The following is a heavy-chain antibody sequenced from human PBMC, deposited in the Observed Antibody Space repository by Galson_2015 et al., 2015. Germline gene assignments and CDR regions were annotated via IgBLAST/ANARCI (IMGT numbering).Heavy chain of an antibody. CDR1: GGSFSGYY. CDR2: INHSGST. V-gene: IGHV4-34*01. Sequence: SETLSLTCAAYGGSFSGYYWSWIRQPPGKGLEWIGEINHSGSTNYNPSLKSRVTISVDTSKNQFSLKLSSVTAADTAVYYCARERSSIAKPGQFDPWGQGTLVTVSS. D-gene: IGHD6-6*01. J-gene: IGHJ5*02. CDR3: ARERSSIAKPGQFDP.